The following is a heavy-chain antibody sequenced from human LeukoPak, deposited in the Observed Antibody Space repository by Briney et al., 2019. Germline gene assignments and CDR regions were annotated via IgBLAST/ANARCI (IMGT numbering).Heavy chain of an antibody. V-gene: IGHV4-4*02. CDR1: GGSISSSNW. D-gene: IGHD6-13*01. J-gene: IGHJ4*02. CDR2: IYHSGST. Sequence: SETLSLTCAVSGGSISSSNWWSWVRQPPGKGLEWIGEIYHSGSTNYNPSLKSRVTISVDTSKNQFSLKLSSVTAADTAVYYCARAAGGEGFDYWGQGTLVTVSS. CDR3: ARAAGGEGFDY.